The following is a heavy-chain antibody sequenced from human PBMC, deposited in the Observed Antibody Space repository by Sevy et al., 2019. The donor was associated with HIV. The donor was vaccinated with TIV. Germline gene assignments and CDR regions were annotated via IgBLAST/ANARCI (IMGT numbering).Heavy chain of an antibody. D-gene: IGHD3-3*01. CDR1: GFNVSSTY. V-gene: IGHV3-53*01. CDR2: FYISDNT. J-gene: IGHJ4*02. CDR3: ATTTFRFFDN. Sequence: GGSLRLSCEASGFNVSSTYMSWVRQAPGKGLEWVSVFYISDNTYYADSVKGRFTISRYNFKNTVHLQMDSLRAEDTALYYCATTTFRFFDNWGQGTLVTVSS.